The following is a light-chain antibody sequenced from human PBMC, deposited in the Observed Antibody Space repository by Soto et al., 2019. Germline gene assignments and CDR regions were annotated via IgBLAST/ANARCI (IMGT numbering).Light chain of an antibody. CDR3: QQYSSSPYS. Sequence: ETELTQSPGTLSLSPGERATLSCRASQSVSSSYLAWYQQKPGQAPRLLIYGASTRATGIPDRFSGSGSGTDFTLTISRLEPEDLAVYYCQQYSSSPYSFGQGTKVDIK. J-gene: IGKJ2*03. CDR2: GAS. CDR1: QSVSSSY. V-gene: IGKV3-20*01.